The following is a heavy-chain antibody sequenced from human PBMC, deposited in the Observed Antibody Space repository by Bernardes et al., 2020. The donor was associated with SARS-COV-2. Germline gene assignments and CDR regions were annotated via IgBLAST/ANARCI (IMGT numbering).Heavy chain of an antibody. D-gene: IGHD3-3*01. CDR1: GFTFSSYG. Sequence: GGSLRLSCAASGFTFSSYGMHWVRQAPGKGLEWVAVISYDGSNKYYADSVKGRFTISRDNSKNTLYLQMNSLRAEDTAVYYCARDSTFYDFWSGYARGSSCYYYYYGMDVWGQGTTVTVSS. CDR2: ISYDGSNK. CDR3: ARDSTFYDFWSGYARGSSCYYYYYGMDV. J-gene: IGHJ6*02. V-gene: IGHV3-30*03.